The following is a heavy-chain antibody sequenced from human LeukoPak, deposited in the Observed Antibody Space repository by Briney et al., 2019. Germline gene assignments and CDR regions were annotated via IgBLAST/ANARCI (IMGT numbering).Heavy chain of an antibody. J-gene: IGHJ5*02. CDR3: ARGREGYCSSASCYGGRYWFDP. D-gene: IGHD2-2*01. CDR2: INPNSGGT. V-gene: IGHV1-2*02. CDR1: GYTFTGYY. Sequence: ASVKVSCKASGYTFTGYYMHWVRQAPGQGLEWMGWINPNSGGTNYAQKFQGRVTMTRDTSTNTVYMELSSLRSEDTAVYYCARGREGYCSSASCYGGRYWFDPWGQGTLVTVSS.